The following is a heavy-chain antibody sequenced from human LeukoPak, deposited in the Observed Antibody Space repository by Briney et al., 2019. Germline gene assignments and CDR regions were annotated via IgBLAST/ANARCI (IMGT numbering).Heavy chain of an antibody. Sequence: ASVKVSCKASGYTFTGYYMHWGRQAPGQGGEWMGRINHNSGGRNDAQKFQGRVTMTRDTSISTAYMELSRLRSDDTAVYYCAFSAGRDLGYCSGGSCPFDYWGQGALVTVSS. CDR3: AFSAGRDLGYCSGGSCPFDY. V-gene: IGHV1-2*06. J-gene: IGHJ4*02. CDR1: GYTFTGYY. CDR2: INHNSGGR. D-gene: IGHD2-15*01.